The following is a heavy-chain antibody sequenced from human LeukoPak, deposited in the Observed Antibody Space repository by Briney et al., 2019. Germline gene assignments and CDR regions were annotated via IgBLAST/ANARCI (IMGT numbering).Heavy chain of an antibody. J-gene: IGHJ4*02. V-gene: IGHV4-59*01. CDR2: IYYSGST. Sequence: SETLSLTCAVSGASISSYYWSWIRQPPGKGLEWIGSIYYSGSTNYNPSLKSRVTISLDTSMNQFSLKLSSVTAADTAVYYCASNYYGSGSLDYWGQGNLVTVSS. CDR1: GASISSYY. D-gene: IGHD3-10*01. CDR3: ASNYYGSGSLDY.